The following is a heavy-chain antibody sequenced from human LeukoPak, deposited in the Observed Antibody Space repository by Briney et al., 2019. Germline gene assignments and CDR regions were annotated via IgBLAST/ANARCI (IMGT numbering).Heavy chain of an antibody. J-gene: IGHJ5*02. CDR3: IRDFRSADL. CDR1: GFTFSSHW. CDR2: INSDGSSI. Sequence: GGSLRLSCAASGFTFSSHWMHWVRQAPGKGLVWVSRINSDGSSISYADSVKGRFTISRDNAKNTVYLEMNSLSAEDTATYYCIRDFRSADLWGQGTLVTVTS. V-gene: IGHV3-74*01.